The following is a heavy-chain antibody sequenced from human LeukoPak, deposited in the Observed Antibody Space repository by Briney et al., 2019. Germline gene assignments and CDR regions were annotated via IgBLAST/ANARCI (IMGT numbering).Heavy chain of an antibody. CDR3: ASGQGRVMGDY. CDR1: GFTFSSYS. Sequence: GSLRLSCAASGFTFSSYSMNWVRQAPGKGLEWIGRIYTSGSTNYNPSLKSRVTISVDTSKNQFSLKLSSVTAADTAVYYCASGQGRVMGDYWGQGTLVTVSA. J-gene: IGHJ4*02. CDR2: IYTSGST. V-gene: IGHV4-4*07. D-gene: IGHD2-21*01.